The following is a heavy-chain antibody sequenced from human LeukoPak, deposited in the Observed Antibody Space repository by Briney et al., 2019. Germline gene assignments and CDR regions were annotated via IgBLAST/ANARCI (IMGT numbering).Heavy chain of an antibody. V-gene: IGHV3-48*03. CDR1: GFTFSSYE. J-gene: IGHJ4*02. Sequence: GGSLRLSCAAPGFTFSSYEMNWVRQAPGKGLEWVSYISSSGSTIYYADSVKGRFTISRDNAKNSLYLQMNSLRAEDTAVYYCARDLVGSTNGVWGQGTLVTVSS. D-gene: IGHD2-8*01. CDR3: ARDLVGSTNGV. CDR2: ISSSGSTI.